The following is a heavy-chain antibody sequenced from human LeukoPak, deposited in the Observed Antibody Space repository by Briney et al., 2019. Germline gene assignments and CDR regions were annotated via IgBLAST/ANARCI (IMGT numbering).Heavy chain of an antibody. D-gene: IGHD6-19*01. CDR1: GYTLTELS. CDR3: VLRRVQEQWLVRSYYFDY. V-gene: IGHV1-24*01. J-gene: IGHJ4*02. Sequence: ASVKVSCKVSGYTLTELSMHWVRQAPGKGLEWMGGFDPEDGETIYAQKFQGRVTMTEDTSTDTAYMELSSLRSEDTAVYYCVLRRVQEQWLVRSYYFDYWGQGTQVTVSS. CDR2: FDPEDGET.